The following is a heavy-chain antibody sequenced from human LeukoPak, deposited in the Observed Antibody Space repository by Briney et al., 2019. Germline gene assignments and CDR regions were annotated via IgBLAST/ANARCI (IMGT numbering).Heavy chain of an antibody. CDR2: IYSDDRT. V-gene: IGHV3-NL1*01. CDR1: GFTFSHYW. Sequence: GGPLRLSCAASGFTFSHYWMHWVRQVPGKGLEWVSVIYSDDRTYYADSVKGRFTISRDNAKNSLYLQMNSLRAEDTAVYYCARETPTGGYSLNWGQGTLVTVSS. D-gene: IGHD5-18*01. CDR3: ARETPTGGYSLN. J-gene: IGHJ4*02.